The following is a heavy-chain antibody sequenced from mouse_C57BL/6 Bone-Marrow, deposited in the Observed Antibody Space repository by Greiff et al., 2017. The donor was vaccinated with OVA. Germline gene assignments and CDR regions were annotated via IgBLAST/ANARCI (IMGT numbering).Heavy chain of an antibody. Sequence: QVQLQQSGPELVKPGASVKLSCKASGYTFTSYDINWVKQRPGQGLEWIGWIYPRDGSTKYNEKFKGKATLTVDTSSSTAYMELHSLTSEESAVYFCARGIYYDYDGGYFDVWGTGTTVTVSS. J-gene: IGHJ1*03. CDR1: GYTFTSYD. V-gene: IGHV1-85*01. CDR3: ARGIYYDYDGGYFDV. CDR2: IYPRDGST. D-gene: IGHD2-4*01.